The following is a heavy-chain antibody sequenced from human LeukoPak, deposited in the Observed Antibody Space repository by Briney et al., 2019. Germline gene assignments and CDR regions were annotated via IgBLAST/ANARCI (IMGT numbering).Heavy chain of an antibody. CDR2: ISAYNGNT. J-gene: IGHJ1*01. Sequence: ASVKVSCKASGYTFTSYGISWVRQAPGQGLEWMGWISAYNGNTNYAQKLQGRVTMTTDTSTSTAYMELRSLRSDDTAVYYCARDGGHDILTGYYKGEYFQHWGQGTLVTVSS. V-gene: IGHV1-18*01. D-gene: IGHD3-9*01. CDR3: ARDGGHDILTGYYKGEYFQH. CDR1: GYTFTSYG.